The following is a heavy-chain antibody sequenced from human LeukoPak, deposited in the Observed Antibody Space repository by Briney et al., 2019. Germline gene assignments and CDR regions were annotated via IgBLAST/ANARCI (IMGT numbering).Heavy chain of an antibody. J-gene: IGHJ5*02. V-gene: IGHV4-34*01. CDR1: GGSFSGYY. Sequence: SETLSLTCAVYGGSFSGYYWSWIRQPPGKGLEWIGEINHSGGTDYNPSLKSRVTISVDTSKNQFSLKLSSVTAADTAVYYCARGDDLRFLEWLFRGPRRFDPWGQGTLVTVSS. CDR3: ARGDDLRFLEWLFRGPRRFDP. D-gene: IGHD3-3*01. CDR2: INHSGGT.